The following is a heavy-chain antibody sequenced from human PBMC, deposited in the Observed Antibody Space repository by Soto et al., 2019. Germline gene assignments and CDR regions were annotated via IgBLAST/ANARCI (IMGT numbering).Heavy chain of an antibody. CDR2: IYYSGST. J-gene: IGHJ4*02. CDR3: ARGVSSGYCFAY. D-gene: IGHD3-22*01. Sequence: SETLSLTCTVSGGSISSGGYYWSWIRQHPGKGLEWIGYIYYSGSTYYNPSLKSRVTISVDTSKNQFSLKLSTVTAADTAVYYCARGVSSGYCFAYWGQGALANVSS. V-gene: IGHV4-31*03. CDR1: GGSISSGGYY.